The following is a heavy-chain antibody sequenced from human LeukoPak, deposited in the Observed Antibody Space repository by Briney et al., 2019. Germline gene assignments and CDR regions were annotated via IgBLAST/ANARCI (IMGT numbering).Heavy chain of an antibody. CDR3: ARQARGYSYGYDDY. V-gene: IGHV5-51*01. Sequence: IIYPGGSDTRYSPSFQGQVTISADKSISTAYLQWSTLKASDTAMYYCARQARGYSYGYDDYWGQGTLVTVSS. J-gene: IGHJ4*02. CDR2: IYPGGSDT. D-gene: IGHD5-18*01.